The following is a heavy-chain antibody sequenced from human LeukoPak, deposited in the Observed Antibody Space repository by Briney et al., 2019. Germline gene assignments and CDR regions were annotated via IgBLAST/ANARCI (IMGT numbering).Heavy chain of an antibody. J-gene: IGHJ2*01. Sequence: GGSLRLSCAASGFTFRSYSMHWVRQAPGKGLEWVSSIGTSANYIYYADSVKGRFTISRDNAKNSLYLQMNTLRVEDTAVYYCAKDIRPVVVAATPSGYFDLWGRGTLVTVSS. CDR3: AKDIRPVVVAATPSGYFDL. V-gene: IGHV3-21*01. CDR2: IGTSANYI. CDR1: GFTFRSYS. D-gene: IGHD2-15*01.